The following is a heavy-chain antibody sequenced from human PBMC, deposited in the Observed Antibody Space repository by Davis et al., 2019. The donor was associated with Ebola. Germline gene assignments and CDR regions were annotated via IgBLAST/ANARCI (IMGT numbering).Heavy chain of an antibody. V-gene: IGHV3-30-3*01. CDR2: ISYDGSNK. J-gene: IGHJ4*02. CDR1: GFTFSSYA. CDR3: ARDGELERYWGYYFDY. D-gene: IGHD1-1*01. Sequence: GESLKISCAASGFTFSSYAMHWVRQAPSKGLEWVAVISYDGSNKYYADSVKGRFTISRDNAKNSLYLQMNSLRAEDTAVYYCARDGELERYWGYYFDYWGQGTLVTVSS.